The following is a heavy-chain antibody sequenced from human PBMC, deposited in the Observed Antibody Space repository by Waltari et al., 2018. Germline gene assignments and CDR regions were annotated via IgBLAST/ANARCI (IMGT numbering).Heavy chain of an antibody. J-gene: IGHJ3*02. CDR1: GFTFSSYS. D-gene: IGHD1-26*01. CDR2: ISSSSSSI. Sequence: EVQLVESGGGLVQPGGSLRLSCAASGFTFSSYSMIWLRQAPGKGLEWVSYISSSSSSIYYADSVKGRFTISRDNAKNSLYLQMNSLRAEDTALYYCAREWVFGSYYDAFDIWGQGTMVTVSS. CDR3: AREWVFGSYYDAFDI. V-gene: IGHV3-48*01.